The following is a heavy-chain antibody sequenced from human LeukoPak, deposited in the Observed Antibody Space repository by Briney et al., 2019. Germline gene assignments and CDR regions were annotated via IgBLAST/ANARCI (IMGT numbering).Heavy chain of an antibody. Sequence: GASVKVSCKASKYTFTDYFMHWVRQAPGQGLEWMGWINPNSGGTNYAQKFQGRVTMTRDTSISTAYMELSRLRSDDTAVYYCARETNDGEWSIDYWGQGTLVTVSS. CDR1: KYTFTDYF. J-gene: IGHJ4*02. CDR3: ARETNDGEWSIDY. V-gene: IGHV1-2*02. CDR2: INPNSGGT. D-gene: IGHD3-3*01.